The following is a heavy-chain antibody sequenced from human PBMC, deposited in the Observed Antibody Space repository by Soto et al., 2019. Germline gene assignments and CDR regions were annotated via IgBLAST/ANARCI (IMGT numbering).Heavy chain of an antibody. D-gene: IGHD3-22*01. J-gene: IGHJ3*02. V-gene: IGHV4-59*01. CDR2: VYYSGST. CDR1: GGSISTYY. CDR3: ARERPRGFDSSGYYDDAFDI. Sequence: NPSETLSLTCTVSGGSISTYYWSWIRQPPGKGLEWIGYVYYSGSTNYNPSLKSRVTISVDTSKNQFSLKLSSATAADTAVYYCARERPRGFDSSGYYDDAFDIWGQGTMVTVSS.